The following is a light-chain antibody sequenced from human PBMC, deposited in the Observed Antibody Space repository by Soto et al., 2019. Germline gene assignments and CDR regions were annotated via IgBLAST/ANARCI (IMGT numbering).Light chain of an antibody. J-gene: IGKJ4*01. Sequence: EIVLTQSPATLSSSAGERATLSCRASQSVSSYLAWYQQKPGQAPRLLIYDASNRATGIPARFSGSGSGTDFTLTISSLEPEDFAVYYCQQRSNWPLTFGGGTKVEIK. CDR2: DAS. CDR3: QQRSNWPLT. V-gene: IGKV3-11*01. CDR1: QSVSSY.